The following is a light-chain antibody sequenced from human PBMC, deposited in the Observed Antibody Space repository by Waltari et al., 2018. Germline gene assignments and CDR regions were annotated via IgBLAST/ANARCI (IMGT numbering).Light chain of an antibody. J-gene: IGKJ3*01. CDR2: GAS. CDR3: QQYNNWVFT. Sequence: EIVMTQSPATLSVSPGERATLSCRASQSVSSNLAWYQQKPGQAPRLLIYGASTRATGIPARFSGSGSGTEFTLTISSMQSEDFAVYYCQQYNNWVFTFGPGTKVDIK. CDR1: QSVSSN. V-gene: IGKV3-15*01.